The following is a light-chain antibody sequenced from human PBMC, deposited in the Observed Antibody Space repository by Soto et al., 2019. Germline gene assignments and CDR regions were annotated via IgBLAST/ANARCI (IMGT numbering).Light chain of an antibody. CDR1: QNVYNN. CDR2: DAS. Sequence: EIVMTQSPATLSVSPGEGATLSCKASQNVYNNLAWYQQRPGQPPRLLIYDASTRATGISARFSGSGYGTEFTLTISSLQSEDFAVYFCQQCRNWPLTFGGGTKADIK. CDR3: QQCRNWPLT. V-gene: IGKV3-15*01. J-gene: IGKJ4*01.